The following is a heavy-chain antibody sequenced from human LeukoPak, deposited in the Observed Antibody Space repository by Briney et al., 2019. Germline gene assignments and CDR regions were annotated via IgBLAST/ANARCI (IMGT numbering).Heavy chain of an antibody. D-gene: IGHD3-10*01. Sequence: SETLSLTCTVSGYSISSGYYWGWIRQPPGKGLEWIGNIYYSGSTYYNPSLKSRVTISVDTSKNQFSLKLSSVTAADTAVYYCARTVNYYASGTNFDYWGQGTLVTVSS. V-gene: IGHV4-38-2*02. CDR1: GYSISSGYY. CDR2: IYYSGST. CDR3: ARTVNYYASGTNFDY. J-gene: IGHJ4*02.